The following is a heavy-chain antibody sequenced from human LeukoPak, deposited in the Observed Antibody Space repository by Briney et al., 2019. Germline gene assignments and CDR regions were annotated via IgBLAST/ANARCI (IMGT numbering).Heavy chain of an antibody. V-gene: IGHV3-30*18. CDR3: AKDRLGYCSGGSCYPDY. J-gene: IGHJ4*02. Sequence: GGSLRLSGAASGFTFSSYGMHWVRQAPGKGLEWVAVISYDGSNKYYADSVKGRFTISRDNSKNTLYLQMNSLRAKDAAVYYCAKDRLGYCSGGSCYPDYWGQGTLVTVSS. CDR1: GFTFSSYG. D-gene: IGHD2-15*01. CDR2: ISYDGSNK.